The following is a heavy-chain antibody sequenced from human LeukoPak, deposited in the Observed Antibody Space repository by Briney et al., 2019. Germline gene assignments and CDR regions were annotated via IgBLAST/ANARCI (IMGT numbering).Heavy chain of an antibody. J-gene: IGHJ4*02. CDR1: GYSLSSGYY. CDR3: ARDRDLLGYCTNGVCYKGYDY. D-gene: IGHD2-8*01. Sequence: SETLSLTCTVSGYSLSSGYYWGWIRQPPGKGLEWIGSIYHSGSTYYNPSLKSRVTISVDTSKNQFSLKLSSVTAAGTAVYYCARDRDLLGYCTNGVCYKGYDYWGQGTLVTVSS. V-gene: IGHV4-38-2*02. CDR2: IYHSGST.